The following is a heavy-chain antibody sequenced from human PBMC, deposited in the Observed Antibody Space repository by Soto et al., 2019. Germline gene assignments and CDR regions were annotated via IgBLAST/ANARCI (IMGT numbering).Heavy chain of an antibody. CDR2: IKLDGSET. D-gene: IGHD2-15*01. J-gene: IGHJ6*02. V-gene: IGHV3-7*01. Sequence: PGGSLRLSCAASGFTFSSYWMTWVRQAPGQGLEWVANIKLDGSETNHVDSVKGRFTISRDNAEKSLYLQMNSLRAEDTAVYYCAGWICSGGSCQYYGMDVWGQGTMVTVSS. CDR1: GFTFSSYW. CDR3: AGWICSGGSCQYYGMDV.